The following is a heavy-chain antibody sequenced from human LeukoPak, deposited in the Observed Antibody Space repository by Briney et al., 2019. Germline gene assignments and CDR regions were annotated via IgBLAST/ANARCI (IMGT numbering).Heavy chain of an antibody. Sequence: ASVKVSCKASGYTFTGYYMHWVRQAPGQGLEWMGWINPNSGGTNYAQKFQGRVTMTRDTSISTAYMELSRLRSDDTAVYYCAREEEGCSSTSCYVKLDPWGQGTLVTVSS. CDR2: INPNSGGT. J-gene: IGHJ5*02. CDR3: AREEEGCSSTSCYVKLDP. D-gene: IGHD2-2*01. V-gene: IGHV1-2*02. CDR1: GYTFTGYY.